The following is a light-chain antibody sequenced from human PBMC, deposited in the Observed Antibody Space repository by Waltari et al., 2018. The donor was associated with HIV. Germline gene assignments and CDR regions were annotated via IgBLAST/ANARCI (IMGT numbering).Light chain of an antibody. Sequence: QSVLTQPPSVSGTPGPRVTISCSGGSSNLGSNTVTWYQHLPGAAPKVLIYTDDTRPSGVPDRFSGSKSGTSASLAISGLQSEDEAVYYCAAWDDSLDHVFGTGTKVSLL. CDR3: AAWDDSLDHV. CDR2: TDD. V-gene: IGLV1-44*01. J-gene: IGLJ1*01. CDR1: SSNLGSNT.